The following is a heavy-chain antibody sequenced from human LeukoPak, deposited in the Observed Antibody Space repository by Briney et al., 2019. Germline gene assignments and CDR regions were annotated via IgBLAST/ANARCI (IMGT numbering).Heavy chain of an antibody. J-gene: IGHJ4*02. D-gene: IGHD3-22*01. CDR1: GFTFSNYA. V-gene: IGHV3-23*01. CDR3: AKDPPYYYDSSGYYY. CDR2: ISAGGVTT. Sequence: GGSLRLSCVGSGFTFSNYAMSWVRQASGKGLEWVSGISAGGVTTYYADSVKGRFTISRDNSKNMLYLQMNSLRADDTAVYYCAKDPPYYYDSSGYYYWGQGTLVTVSS.